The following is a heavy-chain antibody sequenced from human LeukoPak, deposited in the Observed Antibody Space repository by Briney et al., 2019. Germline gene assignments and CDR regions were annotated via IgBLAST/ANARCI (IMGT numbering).Heavy chain of an antibody. CDR2: ISGSGGST. Sequence: SGGSLRLSCAASGFTFSSYGMSWVRQAPGKGLEWVSAISGSGGSTYYADSVKGRFTISRDNSKNTLYLQMNSLRAEDTAVYYCAKSARDVLRFLEWSRYYYYMDVWGKGTTVTVSS. J-gene: IGHJ6*03. D-gene: IGHD3-3*01. CDR3: AKSARDVLRFLEWSRYYYYMDV. CDR1: GFTFSSYG. V-gene: IGHV3-23*01.